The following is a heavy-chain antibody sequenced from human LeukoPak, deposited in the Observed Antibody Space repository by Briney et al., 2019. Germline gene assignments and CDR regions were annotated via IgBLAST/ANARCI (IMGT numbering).Heavy chain of an antibody. CDR1: GGTFSSYA. CDR2: IIPIFGTA. Sequence: SVKVSCKASGGTFSSYAISWVRQAPGQGLEWMGGIIPIFGTANYAQKFQGRVTITTDESTSTAYMELSSLRAEDTAVYYCAKSRPMTTVHYFDYWGQGTLVTVSS. J-gene: IGHJ4*02. CDR3: AKSRPMTTVHYFDY. D-gene: IGHD4-17*01. V-gene: IGHV1-69*05.